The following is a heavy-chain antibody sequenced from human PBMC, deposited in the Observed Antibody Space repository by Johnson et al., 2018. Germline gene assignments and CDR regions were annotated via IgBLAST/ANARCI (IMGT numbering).Heavy chain of an antibody. Sequence: QVQLVQSGGGVVQPGRSXRLSCAASGFTFSSYAMHWVRQAPGKGLEWVAVISYDGSNKYYADSVKGRFTISRDNSKNTLYLQMNSLGAEDTAVYYCARLGSSTYYYYYYMDVWGKGTTVTVSS. CDR1: GFTFSSYA. V-gene: IGHV3-30-3*01. D-gene: IGHD2-2*01. J-gene: IGHJ6*03. CDR2: ISYDGSNK. CDR3: ARLGSSTYYYYYYMDV.